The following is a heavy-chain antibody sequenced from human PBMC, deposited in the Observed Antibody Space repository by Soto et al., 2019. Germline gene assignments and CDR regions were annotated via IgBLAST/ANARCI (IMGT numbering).Heavy chain of an antibody. J-gene: IGHJ4*02. V-gene: IGHV1-46*03. D-gene: IGHD6-19*01. Sequence: QVQLVQSGAEVKKPGASVKVSCKASGYTFTNNHMHWVRQAPGQGLEWMAIIDPNGGSTTYAQKFQGRITVTRDTSASTDYMELSSLTSDDTAVYYCARDLKTGWSSDFWGQGTLVTVSS. CDR2: IDPNGGST. CDR1: GYTFTNNH. CDR3: ARDLKTGWSSDF.